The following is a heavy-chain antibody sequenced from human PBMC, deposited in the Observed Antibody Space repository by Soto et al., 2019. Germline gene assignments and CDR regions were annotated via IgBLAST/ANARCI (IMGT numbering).Heavy chain of an antibody. CDR3: ARASGYGDYVPNAFDI. Sequence: QLQLQESGSGLVKPSQTLSLTCAVSGGSISSGGYSWSWIRQPPGKGLEWIGYIYHSGSTYSNPSLKGRVTISVDRSKNQFSLKLSSVTAADTAVYYCARASGYGDYVPNAFDIWGQGTMVTVSS. D-gene: IGHD4-17*01. V-gene: IGHV4-30-2*01. J-gene: IGHJ3*02. CDR2: IYHSGST. CDR1: GGSISSGGYS.